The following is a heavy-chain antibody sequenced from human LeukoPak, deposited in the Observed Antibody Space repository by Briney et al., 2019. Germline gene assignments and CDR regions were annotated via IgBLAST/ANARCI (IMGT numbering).Heavy chain of an antibody. CDR1: GFTFSSYS. CDR2: ISSSSSFI. CDR3: ARDRSRGLLDAFDI. J-gene: IGHJ3*02. Sequence: GGSLRLSCAASGFTFSSYSMNWVRQAPGKGLEWVSSISSSSSFIYYADSVKGRFTISRDNAKNSLYLQMNSRRAEDTAVYYCARDRSRGLLDAFDIWGQGTMVTVSS. D-gene: IGHD5-18*01. V-gene: IGHV3-21*01.